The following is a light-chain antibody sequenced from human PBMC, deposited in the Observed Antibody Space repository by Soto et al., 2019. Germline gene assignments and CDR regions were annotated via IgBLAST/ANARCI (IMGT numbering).Light chain of an antibody. Sequence: EVELTQSPATLSLSPGERATLSCRASQSVSSNYLAWYQQKPGQAPRLLIYGASSRATGIPDRFSGSGSGTDFTLTISRLEPEDFAVYYCQLYGTSSRTFGQGTKVDIK. V-gene: IGKV3-20*01. J-gene: IGKJ1*01. CDR1: QSVSSNY. CDR2: GAS. CDR3: QLYGTSSRT.